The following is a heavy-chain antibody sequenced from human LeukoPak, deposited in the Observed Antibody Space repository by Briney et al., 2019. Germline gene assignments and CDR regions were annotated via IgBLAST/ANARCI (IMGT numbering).Heavy chain of an antibody. CDR2: IYYSGST. CDR1: GGSISSGGYY. D-gene: IGHD3-16*01. J-gene: IGHJ5*02. CDR3: ARDRGGSDYVLGSYGPHWFDP. V-gene: IGHV4-31*03. Sequence: PSETLSLTCTVSGGSISSGGYYWSWIRQHPGKGLEWIGYIYYSGSTYYNPSLKSRVTISVDTSKNQFSLKLSSVTAADTAVYYCARDRGGSDYVLGSYGPHWFDPWGQGTLVTVSS.